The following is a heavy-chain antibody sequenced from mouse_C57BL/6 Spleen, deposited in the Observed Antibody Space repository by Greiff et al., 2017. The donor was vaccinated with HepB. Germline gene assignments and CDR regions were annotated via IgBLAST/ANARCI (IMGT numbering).Heavy chain of an antibody. D-gene: IGHD2-2*01. V-gene: IGHV14-2*01. CDR1: GFNIKDYY. CDR3: AREGLYGYGGDY. CDR2: IDPEDGET. J-gene: IGHJ2*01. Sequence: VQLKESGAELVKPGASVKLSCTASGFNIKDYYMHWVKQRTEQGLEWIGRIDPEDGETKYAPKFLGKATITADTSSNTAYLQLSSLTSEDTAVYYCAREGLYGYGGDYWGQGTTLTVSS.